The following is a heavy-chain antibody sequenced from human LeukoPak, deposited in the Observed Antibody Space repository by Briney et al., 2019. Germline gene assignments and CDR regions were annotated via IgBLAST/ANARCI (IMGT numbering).Heavy chain of an antibody. CDR1: GFTVNNAW. CDR2: ISGSGDST. D-gene: IGHD5-12*01. Sequence: PGGSLRLSCAASGFTVNNAWMSWVRQAPGKGLEWVSIISGSGDSTHYADSVKGRFTISRDNSKNTLYLQMNSLRAEDTAVYYCARGPSGYHNTGGQGTLVTVSS. J-gene: IGHJ4*02. CDR3: ARGPSGYHNT. V-gene: IGHV3-66*01.